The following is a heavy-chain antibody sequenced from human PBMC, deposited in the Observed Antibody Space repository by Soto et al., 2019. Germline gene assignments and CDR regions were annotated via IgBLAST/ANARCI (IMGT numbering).Heavy chain of an antibody. D-gene: IGHD3-16*01. Sequence: PGVSLRLSCAASGFTFSNDSMNCVRQAPGKGLEWVSSISTSSGYRYYADSVKGRFTISRDNAKKSLYLQMNSLRAEDTAVYYCARDLHDYVSFRFDPWGQGTLVTVS. CDR2: ISTSSGYR. CDR1: GFTFSNDS. J-gene: IGHJ5*02. CDR3: ARDLHDYVSFRFDP. V-gene: IGHV3-21*01.